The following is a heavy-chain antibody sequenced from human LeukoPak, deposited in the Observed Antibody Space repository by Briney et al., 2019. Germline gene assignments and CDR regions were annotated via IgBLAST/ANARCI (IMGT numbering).Heavy chain of an antibody. V-gene: IGHV3-30*19. D-gene: IGHD3-9*01. CDR3: ARAAAETGSFRDNWFDP. Sequence: PGGSLRLSCAASGFTFNRYGMHWVRQAPGKGLEWVAVISDDGRIKIYGDSVKGRLTISRDNSKNTLYLQMNSLRGEDTAVYYCARAAAETGSFRDNWFDPWGQGTLVTVSS. CDR1: GFTFNRYG. J-gene: IGHJ5*02. CDR2: ISDDGRIK.